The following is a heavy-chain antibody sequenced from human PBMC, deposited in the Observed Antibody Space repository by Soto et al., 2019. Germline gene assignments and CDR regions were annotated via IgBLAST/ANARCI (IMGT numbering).Heavy chain of an antibody. V-gene: IGHV1-2*02. CDR2: INPNTGGT. CDR3: ARDGGTTSGVDS. Sequence: ASVKVSCKASGYTFTGYYMHWVRQAPGEGLEWMGWINPNTGGTGYAQNFQGRVTMTRDTSISTAYMELNRLTSDDTALYYCARDGGTTSGVDSWGQGTPVTVSS. CDR1: GYTFTGYY. D-gene: IGHD1-7*01. J-gene: IGHJ4*02.